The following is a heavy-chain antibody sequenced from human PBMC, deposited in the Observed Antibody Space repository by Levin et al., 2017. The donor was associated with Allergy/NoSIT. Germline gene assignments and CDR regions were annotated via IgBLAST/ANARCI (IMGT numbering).Heavy chain of an antibody. J-gene: IGHJ6*04. V-gene: IGHV4-4*02. CDR3: VRNGFYSLEV. D-gene: IGHD3-3*01. CDR1: GASISSTNW. Sequence: TPSETLSLTCAVSGASISSTNWYSWVRQPPGKGLEWIGEIYPDGRTNYNPSLKSRVTISVDKSRNQFSLKLNSVTAADTAVYYCVRNGFYSLEVWGKGTTVTVSS. CDR2: IYPDGRT.